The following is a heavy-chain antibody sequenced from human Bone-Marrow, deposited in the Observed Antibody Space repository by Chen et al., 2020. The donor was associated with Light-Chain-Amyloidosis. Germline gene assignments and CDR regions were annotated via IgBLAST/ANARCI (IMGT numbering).Heavy chain of an antibody. CDR3: ARDFDCGGDCYRPAFDI. V-gene: IGHV1-2*02. CDR1: GYTFTGYY. Sequence: QVQLVQSGAEVKKPWASVKVSCKASGYTFTGYYMHWLRQAPGQGLEWMGWINPNSGGTNYAQKFQGRVTRTRDTSISTAYMELSRLRSDDTAVYYCARDFDCGGDCYRPAFDIWGQGTMVTVSS. J-gene: IGHJ3*02. D-gene: IGHD2-21*02. CDR2: INPNSGGT.